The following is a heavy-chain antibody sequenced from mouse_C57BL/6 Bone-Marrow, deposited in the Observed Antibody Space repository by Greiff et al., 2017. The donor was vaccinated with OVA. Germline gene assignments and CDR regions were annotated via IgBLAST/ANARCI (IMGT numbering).Heavy chain of an antibody. Sequence: EVQRVESGPELVKPGASVKISCKASGYSFTGYYMNWVKQSPEKSLEWIGEINPSTGGTTYNQKFKAKATLTVDKSSSTAYMQLKSLTSEDSAVYYCARPSPYGSSFYFDYWGQGTTLTVSS. J-gene: IGHJ2*01. V-gene: IGHV1-42*01. CDR3: ARPSPYGSSFYFDY. CDR2: INPSTGGT. D-gene: IGHD1-1*01. CDR1: GYSFTGYY.